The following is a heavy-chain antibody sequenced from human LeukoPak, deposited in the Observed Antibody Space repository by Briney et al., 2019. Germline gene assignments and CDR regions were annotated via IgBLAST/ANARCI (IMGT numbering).Heavy chain of an antibody. J-gene: IGHJ4*02. D-gene: IGHD3-3*01. Sequence: SETLSLTCTVSGGSISSYYWSWIRQPPGKGLEWIGYIYYSGSTNYNPSLKSRVTMSVDTSKNQFSLKLSSVTAADTAVYYCARRGGSGLLDYWGQGTLVTVSS. CDR1: GGSISSYY. V-gene: IGHV4-59*01. CDR3: ARRGGSGLLDY. CDR2: IYYSGST.